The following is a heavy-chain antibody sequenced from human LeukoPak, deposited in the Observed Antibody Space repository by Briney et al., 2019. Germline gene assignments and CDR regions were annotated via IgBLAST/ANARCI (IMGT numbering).Heavy chain of an antibody. J-gene: IGHJ6*02. CDR2: INSGSSYI. CDR1: GFTFSSYS. D-gene: IGHD3-10*01. V-gene: IGHV3-21*04. Sequence: GGSLRLSCAASGFTFSSYSMDWVRQAPGKGLEWVSSINSGSSYIYYADSVKGRFTISRDNSKNTLYLQMNNLRTEDTAVYYCAKDRDIILMGHGMDVWGQGATVTVSS. CDR3: AKDRDIILMGHGMDV.